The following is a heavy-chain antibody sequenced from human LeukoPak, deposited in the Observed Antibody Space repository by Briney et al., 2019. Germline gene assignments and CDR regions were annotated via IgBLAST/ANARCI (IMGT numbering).Heavy chain of an antibody. V-gene: IGHV1-69*05. CDR3: ASPRIYGSGSYPY. CDR1: GGTFSSYA. Sequence: ASVKVSCKASGGTFSSYAISWVRQAPGQGLEWMGGIIPILGTANYAQKFQGRVTITTDESTSTAYMELSSLRSEDTAVYYCASPRIYGSGSYPYWGQGTLVTVSS. J-gene: IGHJ4*02. CDR2: IIPILGTA. D-gene: IGHD3-10*01.